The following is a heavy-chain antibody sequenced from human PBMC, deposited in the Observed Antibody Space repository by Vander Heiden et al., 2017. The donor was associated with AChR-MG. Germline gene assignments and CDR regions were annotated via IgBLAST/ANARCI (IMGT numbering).Heavy chain of an antibody. J-gene: IGHJ4*02. D-gene: IGHD4-17*01. CDR1: GFTFISYS. V-gene: IGHV3-21*02. CDR2: ISGTSRNI. Sequence: EVQLVESGGGLVKPGGSLRLSCAASGFTFISYSMNWVRQAPGQGLEWVSSISGTSRNIYYADSVKGRFTISRDNAKNSLYLQMNSLRSEDTAIYYCARDVRGGDPPNNNFDNWGQGTLVTVSS. CDR3: ARDVRGGDPPNNNFDN.